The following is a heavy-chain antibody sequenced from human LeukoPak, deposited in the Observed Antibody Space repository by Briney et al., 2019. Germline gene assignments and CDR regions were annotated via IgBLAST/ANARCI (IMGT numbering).Heavy chain of an antibody. Sequence: SETLSLTCAVYGGSFSGYYWSWIRQPPGKGLAWIGEINHSGSTNYNPSLKSRVTISVDTSKNQFSLKLSSVTAADTAVYYCARGCAFRAERLTTVTTTYYFDYWGQGTLVTVSS. CDR2: INHSGST. CDR3: ARGCAFRAERLTTVTTTYYFDY. CDR1: GGSFSGYY. J-gene: IGHJ4*02. V-gene: IGHV4-34*01. D-gene: IGHD4-17*01.